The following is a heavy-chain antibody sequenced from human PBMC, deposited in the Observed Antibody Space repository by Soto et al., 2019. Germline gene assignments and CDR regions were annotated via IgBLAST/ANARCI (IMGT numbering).Heavy chain of an antibody. CDR3: ARDTSRLTMGQGSPGGFDM. V-gene: IGHV1-69*01. CDR2: IIPVFKTT. D-gene: IGHD3-10*01. CDR1: GGTFDSFG. J-gene: IGHJ3*02. Sequence: QVQLVQSGAEMKKPGSSVTVSCKTSGGTFDSFGISWIRQAPGQGLEWIGGIIPVFKTTDYAQKFQDRVTITADDSTNTAYMELTSLTSEDSAMYYCARDTSRLTMGQGSPGGFDMWGQGTVVTVSS.